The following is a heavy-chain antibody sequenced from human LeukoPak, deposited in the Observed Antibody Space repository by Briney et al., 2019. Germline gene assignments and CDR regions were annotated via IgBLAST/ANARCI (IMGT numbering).Heavy chain of an antibody. CDR2: ISWNSGSI. J-gene: IGHJ6*02. D-gene: IGHD2-15*01. V-gene: IGHV3-9*01. CDR1: GFTFDDYA. CDR3: ARDCSGGSCQNYYGMDV. Sequence: PGGSLRLSCAASGFTFDDYAMHWVRQAPGKGLEWVSGISWNSGSIGYADSVKGRFTISRDNAKNSLYLQMNSLRAEDTAVYYCARDCSGGSCQNYYGMDVWGQGTTVTVSS.